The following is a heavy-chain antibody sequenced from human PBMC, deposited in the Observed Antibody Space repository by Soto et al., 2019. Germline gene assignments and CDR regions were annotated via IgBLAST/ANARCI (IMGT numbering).Heavy chain of an antibody. CDR2: ISYDGSNK. CDR1: GFTFSSYA. J-gene: IGHJ5*02. CDR3: ARVYQLIAVAGTVWFDP. Sequence: GSLRLSCAASGFTFSSYAMHWVRQAPGKGLEWVAVISYDGSNKYYADSVKGRFTISRDNSKNTLYLQMNSLRAEDTAVYYCARVYQLIAVAGTVWFDPWGQGTLVTVSS. D-gene: IGHD6-19*01. V-gene: IGHV3-30-3*01.